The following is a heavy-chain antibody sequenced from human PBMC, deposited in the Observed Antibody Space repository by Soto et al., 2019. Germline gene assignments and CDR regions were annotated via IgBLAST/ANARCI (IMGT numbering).Heavy chain of an antibody. V-gene: IGHV4-31*03. CDR2: VFHSGST. CDR3: ARQTTISMPRGVVITYGGHFDP. Sequence: QVQLQVSGPGLVKPSQTLSLTCNVSGDSITSGGYYWSWLRQQPRKGLEWIGYVFHSGSTYYNPSPKSRVTLSVDTSKNQFSLNISSVTVADTAVYYCARQTTISMPRGVVITYGGHFDPWGQGTLVTVSS. D-gene: IGHD3-10*01. CDR1: GDSITSGGYY. J-gene: IGHJ5*02.